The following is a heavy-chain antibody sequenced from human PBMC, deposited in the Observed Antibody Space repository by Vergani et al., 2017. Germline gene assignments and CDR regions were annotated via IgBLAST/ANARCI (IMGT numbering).Heavy chain of an antibody. CDR2: IYSSGST. J-gene: IGHJ4*02. Sequence: QLQLHKSGPGLVKSSQTLSLTCTVSGGSISSGSYYWNWIRQPAEKGLEWIGRIYSSGSTNYNPSLESRVTISVDESRNLFSLRLNSVTAADTAVYYCATIGYRRWGYYFDYWGQGILVTVSS. D-gene: IGHD2-2*02. V-gene: IGHV4-61*02. CDR1: GGSISSGSYY. CDR3: ATIGYRRWGYYFDY.